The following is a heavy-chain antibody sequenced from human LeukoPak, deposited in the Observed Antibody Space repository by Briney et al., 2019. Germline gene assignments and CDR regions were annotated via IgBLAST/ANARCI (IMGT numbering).Heavy chain of an antibody. J-gene: IGHJ4*02. CDR2: IYTTVTT. CDR1: GPSITPTY. V-gene: IGHV4-4*07. CDR3: ARNSGYGEFDY. D-gene: IGHD4-17*01. Sequence: PSPSLSLARTLSGPSITPTYGGSIRHPAGEWRGWIGRIYTTVTTNYHPSLKSRGTMSVDTSRNQFSLKLSSVTAADTAMYCCARNSGYGEFDYWVQGTLVTVSS.